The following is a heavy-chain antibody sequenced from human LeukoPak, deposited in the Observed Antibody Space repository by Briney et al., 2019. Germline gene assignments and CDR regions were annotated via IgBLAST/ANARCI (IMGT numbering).Heavy chain of an antibody. V-gene: IGHV3-7*01. Sequence: GGSLRLSCAASGFTFSSYWMNWVRQAPGKGLEWVANIKQDGSEKYYVDSVKGRFTISRDNAKNSLYLQMNSLRAEDTAVYYCARDDGDGLFDYWGQGTLVTVSS. CDR2: IKQDGSEK. J-gene: IGHJ4*02. D-gene: IGHD4-17*01. CDR3: ARDDGDGLFDY. CDR1: GFTFSSYW.